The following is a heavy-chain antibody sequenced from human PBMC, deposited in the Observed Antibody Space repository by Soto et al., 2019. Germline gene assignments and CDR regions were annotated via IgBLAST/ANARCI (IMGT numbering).Heavy chain of an antibody. CDR3: EKQKAQFSSSSAFDY. D-gene: IGHD6-6*01. J-gene: IGHJ4*02. V-gene: IGHV1-69*13. Sequence: SVKVSCKASGGTFNSYAISWVRQAPGQGLEWMGGIIPIFGTANYAQKFQGRVTITADESTSTAYMELSSLRSEETAVYYCEKQKAQFSSSSAFDYWGQGTLVTVSS. CDR2: IIPIFGTA. CDR1: GGTFNSYA.